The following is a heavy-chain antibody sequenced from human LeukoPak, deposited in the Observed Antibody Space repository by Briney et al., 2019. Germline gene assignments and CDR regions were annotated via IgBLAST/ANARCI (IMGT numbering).Heavy chain of an antibody. Sequence: GRSLSLSCAASGFTFSSYWMSWVRQAPGKGLEWVANIKQDGSEKYYVDSVKGRFTISRDNAKNSLYLQMNSLRAEDTAVYYCARDLTGTYYYYYYMDVWGKGTTVTVSS. CDR1: GFTFSSYW. CDR3: ARDLTGTYYYYYYMDV. D-gene: IGHD1-1*01. J-gene: IGHJ6*03. CDR2: IKQDGSEK. V-gene: IGHV3-7*01.